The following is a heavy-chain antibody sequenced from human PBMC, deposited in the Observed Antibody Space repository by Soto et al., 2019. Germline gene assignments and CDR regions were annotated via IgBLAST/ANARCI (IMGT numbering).Heavy chain of an antibody. J-gene: IGHJ2*01. D-gene: IGHD2-15*01. CDR2: ISYDGSNK. CDR1: GFTFSSYA. V-gene: IGHV3-30-3*01. CDR3: ARDRNIVVVVAATRRGWYFDL. Sequence: QVQLVESGGGVVQPGRSLILSCAASGFTFSSYAMHWVRQAPGKGLEWVAVISYDGSNKYYEDSVKGRFTISRDNSKNPLYMQMNSRIAEDTAVYYCARDRNIVVVVAATRRGWYFDLWGRGTLVTVSS.